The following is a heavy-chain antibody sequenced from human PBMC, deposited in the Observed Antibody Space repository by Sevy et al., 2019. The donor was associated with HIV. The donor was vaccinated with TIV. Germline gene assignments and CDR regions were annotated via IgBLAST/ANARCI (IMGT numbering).Heavy chain of an antibody. V-gene: IGHV3-33*08. D-gene: IGHD1-1*01. CDR3: ARDSARVIVPTAGFDS. CDR1: GFTFSSYS. CDR2: IWYDGRTK. J-gene: IGHJ5*01. Sequence: GGSLRLSCAASGFTFSSYSMNWVRQAPGKGLEWVAAIWYDGRTKQYADSVKGRFTISRDNSKSMLNLEMNSLRAEDTALYFCARDSARVIVPTAGFDSWGQGTVVTVSS.